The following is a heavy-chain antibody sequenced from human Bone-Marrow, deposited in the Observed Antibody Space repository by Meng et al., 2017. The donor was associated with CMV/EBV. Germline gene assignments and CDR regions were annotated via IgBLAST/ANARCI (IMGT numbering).Heavy chain of an antibody. J-gene: IGHJ4*02. Sequence: SEPLSLTCTVSGGSISSYYWNWIRQSPGKGLEWIGYIYYSGNTDYNPSLKSRVTISVDTSKNQFSLKLSSVTAADTAVYYCAREYRGRGVRYFDYWGQGTLVTVSS. CDR3: AREYRGRGVRYFDY. D-gene: IGHD3-16*01. CDR2: IYYSGNT. CDR1: GGSISSYY. V-gene: IGHV4-59*01.